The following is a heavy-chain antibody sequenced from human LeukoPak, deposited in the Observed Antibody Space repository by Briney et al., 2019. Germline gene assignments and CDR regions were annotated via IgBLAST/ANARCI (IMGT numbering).Heavy chain of an antibody. J-gene: IGHJ5*02. V-gene: IGHV3-74*01. CDR1: GFTFSSYW. D-gene: IGHD3-22*01. Sequence: GGSLRPSCAASGFTFSSYWMHWVRQAPGKGLVWVSRLNTDGSSTIYADSVKGRFTISRDNAKNTLYLQMSSLRAEDTAVYYCARGYYDSNDSNRSNWFDPWGQGTLVTVSS. CDR3: ARGYYDSNDSNRSNWFDP. CDR2: LNTDGSST.